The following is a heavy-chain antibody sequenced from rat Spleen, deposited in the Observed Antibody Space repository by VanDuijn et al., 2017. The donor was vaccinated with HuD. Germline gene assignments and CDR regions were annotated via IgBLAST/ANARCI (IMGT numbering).Heavy chain of an antibody. J-gene: IGHJ2*01. Sequence: EVQLVESGGGLVQPGRSMKLSCAASGFTFSDYGMAWVRQAPAKGLEWVATISSDGSSTYYRDSVKGRFTISRNNAKSTLYLQMNSLRSEDTATYYCARDLTSGDSYWGQGVMVTVSS. D-gene: IGHD1-1*01. V-gene: IGHV5-29*01. CDR3: ARDLTSGDSY. CDR2: ISSDGSST. CDR1: GFTFSDYG.